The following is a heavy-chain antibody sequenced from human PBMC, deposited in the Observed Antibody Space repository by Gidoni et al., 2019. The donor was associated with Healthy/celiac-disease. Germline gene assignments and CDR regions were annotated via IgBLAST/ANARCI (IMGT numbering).Heavy chain of an antibody. D-gene: IGHD1-26*01. J-gene: IGHJ3*02. V-gene: IGHV4-39*01. CDR1: GGSISSSSYY. CDR2: IYYSGST. Sequence: QLQLQESGPGLVKPSETLSLTCTVSGGSISSSSYYWGWIRQPPGKGVEWIGSIYYSGSTYYNPSLKSRVTISVDTSKNQFSLKLSSVTAADTAVYYCARLGRYDAFDIWGQGTMVTVSS. CDR3: ARLGRYDAFDI.